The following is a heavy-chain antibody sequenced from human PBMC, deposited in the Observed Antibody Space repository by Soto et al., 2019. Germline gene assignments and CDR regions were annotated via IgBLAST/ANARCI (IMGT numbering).Heavy chain of an antibody. CDR1: SGSVSDDNW. V-gene: IGHV4-4*02. CDR2: IYHSGST. Sequence: QVQLQESGPGLVKPSETLSLTCVVSSGSVSDDNWWGWVRQSPEKGLEWIGEIYHSGSTKYSPSLKSRVTMSMDKSKNQFSLRLSSVTAADTAVYYCARPVYFYIDVWGKGTTVIVSS. CDR3: ARPVYFYIDV. J-gene: IGHJ6*03.